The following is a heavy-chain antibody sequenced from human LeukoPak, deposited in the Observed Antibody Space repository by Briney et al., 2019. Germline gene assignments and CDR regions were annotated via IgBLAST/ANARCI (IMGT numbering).Heavy chain of an antibody. CDR2: IYTSGST. Sequence: SETLSLTCTVSGGSISSGSYYWSWIRQPAGKGLEWIGRIYTSGSTNYNPSLKSRVTISVDTSKNQFSLKLSSVTAADTAVYYCATLRYYYYYMDVWGKGTTVTVSS. CDR3: ATLRYYYYYMDV. CDR1: GGSISSGSYY. D-gene: IGHD4-17*01. V-gene: IGHV4-61*02. J-gene: IGHJ6*03.